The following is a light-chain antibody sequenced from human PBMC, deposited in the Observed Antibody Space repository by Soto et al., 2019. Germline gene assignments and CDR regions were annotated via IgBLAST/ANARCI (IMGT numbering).Light chain of an antibody. CDR2: KAS. V-gene: IGKV1-5*03. CDR1: QTISSW. Sequence: DIQMTQSPSTLSGSVGDRVTITCRASQTISSWLAWYQQKPGKAPKLLIYKASTLKSGVPSRFSGSGSGTEFTLTISSLQPEDIATYYCLQHNSYPRTFGGGTKVDIK. CDR3: LQHNSYPRT. J-gene: IGKJ4*01.